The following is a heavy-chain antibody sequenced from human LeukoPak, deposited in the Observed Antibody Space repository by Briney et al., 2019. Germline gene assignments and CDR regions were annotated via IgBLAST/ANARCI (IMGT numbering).Heavy chain of an antibody. V-gene: IGHV4-34*01. CDR3: ARDSVYSSGWYSYWYFDL. CDR1: GGSFSGYY. D-gene: IGHD6-19*01. J-gene: IGHJ2*01. Sequence: SETLSLTCAVYGGSFSGYYWSWIRQPPGKGLEWIGEINHSGSTNYNPSLKSRVTISVDTSKNQFSLKLSSVTAADTAVYYCARDSVYSSGWYSYWYFDLWGRGTLVTV. CDR2: INHSGST.